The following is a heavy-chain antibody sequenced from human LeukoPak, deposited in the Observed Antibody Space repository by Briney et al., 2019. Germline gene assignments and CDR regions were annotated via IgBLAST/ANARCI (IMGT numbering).Heavy chain of an antibody. V-gene: IGHV3-23*01. D-gene: IGHD2-15*01. CDR1: GFTFSSSG. CDR2: ISGSGGST. J-gene: IGHJ4*02. CDR3: AKDGTPGDY. Sequence: GGSLRLSCAASGFTFSSSGMSWGRQAPGGGVEWVSAISGSGGSTYYADSVKGRFTISRDNSKNTLYLQMSGLRADDTAVYYCAKDGTPGDYWGQGTRVTVSS.